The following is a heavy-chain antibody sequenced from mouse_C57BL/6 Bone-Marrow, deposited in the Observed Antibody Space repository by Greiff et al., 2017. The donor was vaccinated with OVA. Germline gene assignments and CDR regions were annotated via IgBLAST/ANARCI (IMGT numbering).Heavy chain of an antibody. Sequence: EVKLVESGGGLVQPKGSLQLSCAASGFSFNTYAMNWVRPAPGKGLEWVARIRSKSNNYATYYADSVKDRFTISRDDSESMLYLTMNNLKTEDTAMDYCVRRAQANWYFEVWGTGTTVTVSS. V-gene: IGHV10-1*01. CDR2: IRSKSNNYAT. CDR1: GFSFNTYA. J-gene: IGHJ1*03. CDR3: VRRAQANWYFEV. D-gene: IGHD3-2*02.